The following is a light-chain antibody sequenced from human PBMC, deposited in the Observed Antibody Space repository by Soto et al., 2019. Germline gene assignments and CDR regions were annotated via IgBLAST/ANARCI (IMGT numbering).Light chain of an antibody. CDR2: HAS. CDR3: QQDNSSSRT. CDR1: QSISNC. Sequence: DIQMTQSPSTLPASPGDRVTITCRASQSISNCVAWYQQKPGAAPMVLIYHASNLTSGAPSRFSGSGSGTDFTLTISILQPDDSATYCWQQDNSSSRTFGQGTKVDIK. V-gene: IGKV1-5*01. J-gene: IGKJ1*01.